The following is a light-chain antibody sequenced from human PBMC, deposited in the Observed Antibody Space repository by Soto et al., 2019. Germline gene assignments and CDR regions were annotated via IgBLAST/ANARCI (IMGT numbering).Light chain of an antibody. Sequence: IQMTQYPSALSSPIKKRVTISRRASQSVNHWLAWYQRKPGKAPKLLIHDASTLESGIPSRLSGSGSGTEFTIPIRSLYPDDFASYPRQQYNSYWTLRQGTKVDIK. V-gene: IGKV1-5*01. CDR3: QQYNSYWT. CDR2: DAS. J-gene: IGKJ1*01. CDR1: QSVNHW.